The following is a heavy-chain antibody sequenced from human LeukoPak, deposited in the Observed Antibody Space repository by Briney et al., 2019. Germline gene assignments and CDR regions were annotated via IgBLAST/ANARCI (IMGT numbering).Heavy chain of an antibody. V-gene: IGHV4-39*01. CDR1: GGSISSRSYY. CDR3: ARHSRSGSGGYENAFDI. CDR2: IYSGGST. J-gene: IGHJ3*02. Sequence: PSETLSLTCTVSGGSISSRSYYWDWIRQSPGKGLEWIGNIYSGGSTYYTPSLKSRVTISVDTSKNQFSLKLSSVTAADTAIYFCARHSRSGSGGYENAFDIWGQGTMVTVSS. D-gene: IGHD5-12*01.